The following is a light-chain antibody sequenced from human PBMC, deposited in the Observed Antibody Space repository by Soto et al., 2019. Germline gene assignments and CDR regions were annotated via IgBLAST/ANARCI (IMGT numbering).Light chain of an antibody. CDR3: QYYDTSHL. V-gene: IGKV3-20*01. CDR1: QSVRSNY. CDR2: GAS. Sequence: EIVLTQSPGTLSLSPGERATLSCRASQSVRSNYLAWYQQKPGQAPRLFVYGASTRVTGIPDRFSGTGSGTDFTLTISRLEPEDFAVYYCQYYDTSHLFGGGTKVDIK. J-gene: IGKJ4*01.